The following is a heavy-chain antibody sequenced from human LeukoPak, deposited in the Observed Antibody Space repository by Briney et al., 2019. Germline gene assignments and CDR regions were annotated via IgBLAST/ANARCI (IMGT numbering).Heavy chain of an antibody. CDR3: GRDRGNGDYGDYFDY. CDR1: GDSITRGTYY. J-gene: IGHJ4*02. V-gene: IGHV4-61*02. Sequence: SETLSLTCTVSGDSITRGTYYWNWIRQPAGRGLEWIGRISTSGRISYTPSLKSRVTISIDTSRNLVSLRLTSVSATDTAVYFCGRDRGNGDYGDYFDYWGQGTLVIVSS. CDR2: ISTSGRI. D-gene: IGHD4-17*01.